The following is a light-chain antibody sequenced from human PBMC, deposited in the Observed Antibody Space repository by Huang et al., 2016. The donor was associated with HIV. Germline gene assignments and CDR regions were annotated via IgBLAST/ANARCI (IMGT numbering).Light chain of an antibody. CDR3: QQYASVPLT. V-gene: IGKV4-1*01. J-gene: IGKJ4*01. Sequence: DILLTQSPDSLAVSLGERVTINCKSSQTVLYPSSNKNYLAWYQQKPGQPPKLLIFWASTRESGVPDRFGGSGSATGFSLTINSLQAEDVAVYYCQQYASVPLTFGGGTKVEIK. CDR2: WAS. CDR1: QTVLYPSSNKNY.